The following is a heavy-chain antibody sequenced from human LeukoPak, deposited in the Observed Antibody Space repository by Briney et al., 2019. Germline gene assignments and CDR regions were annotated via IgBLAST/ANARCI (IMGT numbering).Heavy chain of an antibody. V-gene: IGHV4-4*02. CDR1: GGPISSSTW. CDR2: VFHSGST. J-gene: IGHJ4*02. Sequence: PSETLSLTCAVSGGPISSSTWWTWVRLPPGKGLEWIGEVFHSGSTNLNPSLKSRLTLSVDESKHEFSLKMTSVTAADTAVYYCASGGLVSRYLDHWGQGTLVTVSS. D-gene: IGHD3-9*01. CDR3: ASGGLVSRYLDH.